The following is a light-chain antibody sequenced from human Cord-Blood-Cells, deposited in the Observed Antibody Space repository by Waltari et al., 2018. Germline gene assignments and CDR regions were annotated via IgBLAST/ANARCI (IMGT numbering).Light chain of an antibody. CDR2: DAS. CDR3: QQFNSYPRT. J-gene: IGKJ4*01. CDR1: PGISSA. V-gene: IGKV1-13*02. Sequence: QFKQSPSSLSTSEVVRVTITCRASPGISSALAWYQQKPGKDPKLLTYDASSLESGVPSRFSGSGSGTDFALAISSRQPEDFATYYCQQFNSYPRTFGGGTKVEIK.